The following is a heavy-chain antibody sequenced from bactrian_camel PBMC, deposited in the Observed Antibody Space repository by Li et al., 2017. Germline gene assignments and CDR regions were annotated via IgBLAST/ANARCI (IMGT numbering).Heavy chain of an antibody. CDR3: AALRPSVCPLLTGDWLQSWLN. Sequence: HVQLVESGGGSVQAGGSLNLSCVVSGYSRGCMGWFRQAPGKEREAVASLDGVGRTEYADYVKDRFTISKDNAKNTLYLQMYSLKPEDTAVYYCAALRPSVCPLLTGDWLQSWLNWGQGTQVTVS. CDR2: LDGVGRT. CDR1: GYSRGC. V-gene: IGHV3S53*01. J-gene: IGHJ4*01. D-gene: IGHD1*01.